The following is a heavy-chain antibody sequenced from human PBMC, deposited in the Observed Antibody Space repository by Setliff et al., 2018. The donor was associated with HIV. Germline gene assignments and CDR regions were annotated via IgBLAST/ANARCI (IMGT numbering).Heavy chain of an antibody. CDR2: IIPVFGTA. Sequence: SVKVSCKGSGDTFASFAINWVRQAPGQGLEWLGRIIPVFGTANYAQKFQARVTITVDKSTNTAYMALSSLRHDDTAIYYCARGIAATLDYWGQGTLVTVSS. J-gene: IGHJ4*02. CDR3: ARGIAATLDY. CDR1: GDTFASFA. D-gene: IGHD6-13*01. V-gene: IGHV1-69*06.